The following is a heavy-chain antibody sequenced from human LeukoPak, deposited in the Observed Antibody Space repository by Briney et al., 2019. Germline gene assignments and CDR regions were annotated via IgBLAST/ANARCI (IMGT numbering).Heavy chain of an antibody. D-gene: IGHD5-24*01. V-gene: IGHV1-69*05. CDR2: IIPIFGTA. J-gene: IGHJ4*02. CDR3: ARVEEMATTIFDY. Sequence: ASVKVPCKASGGTFSSYAISWVRQAPGQGLEWMGGIIPIFGTANYAQKFQGRVTITTDESTSTAYMELSSLRSEDTAVYYCARVEEMATTIFDYWGQGTLVTVSS. CDR1: GGTFSSYA.